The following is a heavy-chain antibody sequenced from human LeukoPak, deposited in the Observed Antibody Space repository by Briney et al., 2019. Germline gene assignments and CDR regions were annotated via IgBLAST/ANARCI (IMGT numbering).Heavy chain of an antibody. CDR3: AKGAGGFSYYNWFDP. D-gene: IGHD5-18*01. Sequence: SETLSLTCAVYGGSFSGYYWSWIRQPPGKGLEWIGEINHSGTTHYNPSLESRVTISVDTSKNQFSLKLASVTAADTAIYYCAKGAGGFSYYNWFDPWGQGTLVTVSS. CDR2: INHSGTT. J-gene: IGHJ5*02. CDR1: GGSFSGYY. V-gene: IGHV4-34*01.